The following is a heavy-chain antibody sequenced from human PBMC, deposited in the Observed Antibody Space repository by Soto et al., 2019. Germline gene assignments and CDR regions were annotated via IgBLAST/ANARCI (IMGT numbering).Heavy chain of an antibody. V-gene: IGHV4-34*01. CDR1: GGSFSGYY. Sequence: SETLSLTCAVYGGSFSGYYWSWIRQPPGKGLEWIGEINHSGSTNYNPSLKSRVTISVDTSKNQFSLKLSSVTAADTAVYYCATVGVKDYYYGMDVWGQGTTVTVSS. D-gene: IGHD3-3*01. CDR2: INHSGST. CDR3: ATVGVKDYYYGMDV. J-gene: IGHJ6*02.